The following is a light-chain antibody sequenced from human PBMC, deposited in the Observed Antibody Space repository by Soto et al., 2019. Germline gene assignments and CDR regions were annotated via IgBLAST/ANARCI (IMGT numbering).Light chain of an antibody. Sequence: QSALTQPPSASGSPGQSVAISCTGTSSDVGGYNYVSWYQQHPGKAPKLMIYAVNKRPSGVPDRFSGSKSGNTASLTVSGLQAEDEADYYCSSYAGSSNVFGTGTRSPS. CDR1: SSDVGGYNY. V-gene: IGLV2-8*01. CDR3: SSYAGSSNV. CDR2: AVN. J-gene: IGLJ1*01.